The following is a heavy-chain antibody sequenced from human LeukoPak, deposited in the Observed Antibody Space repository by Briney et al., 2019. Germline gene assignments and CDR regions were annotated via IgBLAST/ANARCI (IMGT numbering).Heavy chain of an antibody. Sequence: TSETLSLTCTVSGGSISSGGYYWSWIRQHPGKGLEWIGYIYYSGSTYYNPSLKSRVTISVDTSKNQFSLKLSSVTAADTAVYYCARHNYDILTGYYGHYFDYWGQGTLVTVSS. CDR2: IYYSGST. CDR1: GGSISSGGYY. V-gene: IGHV4-31*03. J-gene: IGHJ4*02. D-gene: IGHD3-9*01. CDR3: ARHNYDILTGYYGHYFDY.